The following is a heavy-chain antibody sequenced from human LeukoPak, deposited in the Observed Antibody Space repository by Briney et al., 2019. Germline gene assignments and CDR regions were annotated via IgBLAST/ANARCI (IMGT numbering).Heavy chain of an antibody. Sequence: GGSQRLSCAASGFTVSSNYMSWVRQAPGKGLEWVSVIYSGGSTYYADSVKGRLTISRDNSKNTLYLQMNSLRAEDTAVYYCARDLGSSGSDAFDIWGQGTMVTVSS. J-gene: IGHJ3*02. CDR2: IYSGGST. V-gene: IGHV3-53*01. CDR1: GFTVSSNY. CDR3: ARDLGSSGSDAFDI. D-gene: IGHD3-22*01.